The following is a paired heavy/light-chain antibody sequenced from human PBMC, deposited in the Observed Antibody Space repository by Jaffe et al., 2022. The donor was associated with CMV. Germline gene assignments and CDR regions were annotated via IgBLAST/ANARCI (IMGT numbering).Heavy chain of an antibody. CDR3: ARGNQRQQVVVRPNSYYYYMDV. V-gene: IGHV3-7*03. Sequence: EVQLVESGGGLVQPGGSLRLSCAASGFTFSNYFMTWVRRTPGKGLEWVANIKQDGTDKFYVDSVKGRFTISRDNAKNSLSLQMNRLRAEDTAVYYCARGNQRQQVVVRPNSYYYYMDVWGRGTTVTVSS. D-gene: IGHD6-25*01. CDR2: IKQDGTDK. CDR1: GFTFSNYF. J-gene: IGHJ6*03.
Light chain of an antibody. J-gene: IGLJ2*01. CDR2: RDS. CDR3: QVWDSSTVV. V-gene: IGLV3-9*01. Sequence: SYELTQPLSVSVALGRTARIACGGDNIGSKNVHWYQQKSGQAPVLVIYRDSNRPSGIPERLSGSNSGNTATLTISRAQVGDEADYYCQVWDSSTVVFGGGTKLTVL. CDR1: NIGSKN.